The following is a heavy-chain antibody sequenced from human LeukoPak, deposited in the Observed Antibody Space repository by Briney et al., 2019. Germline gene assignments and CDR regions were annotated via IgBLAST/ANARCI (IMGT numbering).Heavy chain of an antibody. CDR2: IKQDGSEK. CDR1: GFTFSSYW. V-gene: IGHV3-7*01. D-gene: IGHD3-9*01. J-gene: IGHJ4*02. CDR3: AKGSPRFYDILDY. Sequence: GGSLRLSCAASGFTFSSYWMSWVRQAPGKGLEWVANIKQDGSEKYYVDSVKGRFSISRDNSKNTVYLQMNSLRAEDTAVYYCAKGSPRFYDILDYWGQGTLITVSS.